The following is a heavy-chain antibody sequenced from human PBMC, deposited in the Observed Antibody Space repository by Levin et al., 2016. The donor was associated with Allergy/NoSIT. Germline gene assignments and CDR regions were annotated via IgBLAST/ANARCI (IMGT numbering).Heavy chain of an antibody. V-gene: IGHV1-69*08. CDR3: ARDCSGGTCYHRGDHYFDY. CDR2: IIPVLGTA. D-gene: IGHD2-15*01. Sequence: WVRQAPGQGLEWMGRIIPVLGTAHYAQKFQDRVTITADKFTSTAYMELSRLRSDDTAVYYCARDCSGGTCYHRGDHYFDYWGQGTLVTVSS. J-gene: IGHJ4*02.